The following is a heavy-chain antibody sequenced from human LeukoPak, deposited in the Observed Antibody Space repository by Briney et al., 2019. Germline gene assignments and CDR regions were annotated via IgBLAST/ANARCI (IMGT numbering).Heavy chain of an antibody. V-gene: IGHV3-11*04. CDR3: ARDHPRIAAAGTLID. Sequence: GGSLRLSCAASGFTFSDYYMSWIRQAPGKGLEWVSYISSSSSTIYYADSVKGRFTISRDNAKNSLYLQMNSLRAEDTAVYYCARDHPRIAAAGTLIDWGQGTLVTVSS. D-gene: IGHD6-13*01. CDR2: ISSSSSTI. J-gene: IGHJ4*02. CDR1: GFTFSDYY.